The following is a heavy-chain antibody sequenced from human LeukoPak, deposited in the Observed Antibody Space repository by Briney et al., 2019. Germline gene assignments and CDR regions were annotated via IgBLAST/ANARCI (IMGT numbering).Heavy chain of an antibody. J-gene: IGHJ4*02. CDR1: GFSVSDHY. V-gene: IGHV3-53*01. CDR2: IYSGGST. Sequence: GGSLRLSCAASGFSVSDHYMSWLRQAPGRGLEWVSTIYSGGSTYYVDPVKGRFTISRDSSQNTLYLHMNSLRADDTAVYYCARARYLTFDYWGQGSLVAVSS. CDR3: ARARYLTFDY. D-gene: IGHD2-2*02.